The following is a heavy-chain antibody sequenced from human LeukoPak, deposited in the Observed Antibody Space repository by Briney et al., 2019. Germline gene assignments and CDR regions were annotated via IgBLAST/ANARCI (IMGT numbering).Heavy chain of an antibody. D-gene: IGHD3-22*01. Sequence: GGSLRLSCAASGFTVSSNYMSWVRQAPGKELEWVSVIYSGGSTYYADSVKGRFTISRDNSKNTLYLQMNSLRAEDTAVYYCARKSTYYYDSSGYYYDYWGQGTLVTVSS. J-gene: IGHJ4*02. CDR3: ARKSTYYYDSSGYYYDY. CDR2: IYSGGST. CDR1: GFTVSSNY. V-gene: IGHV3-53*01.